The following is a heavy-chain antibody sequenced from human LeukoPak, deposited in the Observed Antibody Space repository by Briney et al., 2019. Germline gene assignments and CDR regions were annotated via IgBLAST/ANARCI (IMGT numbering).Heavy chain of an antibody. CDR1: GFTFSSYA. V-gene: IGHV3-23*01. Sequence: GGSLRLSCAASGFTFSSYAMRWVRQAPGKGLEWVSAISGSGGSTYYADSVKGGFTISRDNSKNTLYLQMSTLRAEDTAVYYCAKAMEYYDSGTYHAFDLWGRGTMVTVSS. J-gene: IGHJ3*01. CDR2: ISGSGGST. CDR3: AKAMEYYDSGTYHAFDL. D-gene: IGHD3-10*01.